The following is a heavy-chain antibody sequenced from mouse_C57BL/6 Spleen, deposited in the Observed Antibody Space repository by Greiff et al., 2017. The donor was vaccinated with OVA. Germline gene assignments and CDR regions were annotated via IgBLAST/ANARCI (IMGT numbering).Heavy chain of an antibody. V-gene: IGHV1-64*01. D-gene: IGHD2-3*01. CDR3: ARGGGYYGHYAMDY. CDR2: IHPNSGST. J-gene: IGHJ4*01. Sequence: QVQLQQPGAELVKPGASVKLSCKASGYTFTSYWMHWVKQRPGQGLEWIGMIHPNSGSTNYNEKFKSKATLTVDKSSSTAYMQLSSLTSEDSAVYYCARGGGYYGHYAMDYWGQGTSVTVSS. CDR1: GYTFTSYW.